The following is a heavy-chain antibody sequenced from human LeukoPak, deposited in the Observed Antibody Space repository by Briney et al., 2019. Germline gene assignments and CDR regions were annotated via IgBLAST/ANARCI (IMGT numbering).Heavy chain of an antibody. D-gene: IGHD6-13*01. J-gene: IGHJ1*01. CDR2: INHSGST. CDR3: AECARSRYRGVCGWSKP. V-gene: IGHV4-34*01. CDR1: GGSFSGYY. Sequence: SETLSLTCAVYGGSFSGYYWCWIRQPRGKGLEWIGEINHSGSTKYNLSLKSRVTISVDTSKNQFSLKRSSVNATDTAVYSCAECARSRYRGVCGWSKPWGQVTLVTVSS.